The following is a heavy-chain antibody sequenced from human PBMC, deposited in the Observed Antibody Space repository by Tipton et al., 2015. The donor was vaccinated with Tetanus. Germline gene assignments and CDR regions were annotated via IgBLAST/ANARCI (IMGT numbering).Heavy chain of an antibody. CDR3: ASTVGHSGGYYYSYGMDV. V-gene: IGHV4-59*01. CDR2: IYYIGST. J-gene: IGHJ6*02. CDR1: GGSISSYY. Sequence: TLSLTCTVSGGSISSYYWSWIRQPPGKGLEWIGYIYYIGSTNYNPSLKSRVTISVDTSKNQFSLKLSSVTAADTAVYYCASTVGHSGGYYYSYGMDVWGQGTTVTVSS. D-gene: IGHD3-16*01.